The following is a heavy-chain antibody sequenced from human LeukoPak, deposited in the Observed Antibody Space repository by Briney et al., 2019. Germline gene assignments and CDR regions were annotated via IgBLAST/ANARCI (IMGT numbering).Heavy chain of an antibody. V-gene: IGHV5-51*01. CDR1: GYSFTSYW. CDR2: IYPGDSDT. J-gene: IGHJ4*02. Sequence: GESLKISCKGSGYSFTSYWIAWVRQMPGKGLEWMGIIYPGDSDTRYSPSFQGQVTFSADKSISTAYLQWSSLKASDTAMYYCARRVGSSSWFFDYWGQGTLVTVSS. CDR3: ARRVGSSSWFFDY. D-gene: IGHD6-13*01.